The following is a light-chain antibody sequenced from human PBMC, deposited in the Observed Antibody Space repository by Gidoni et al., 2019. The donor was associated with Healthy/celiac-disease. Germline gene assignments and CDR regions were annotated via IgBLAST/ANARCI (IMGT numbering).Light chain of an antibody. V-gene: IGLV3-19*01. Sequence: SSELTHDPAVSVALGQTVRTTCQGCSLTTYYSSWYQQKPSTAPLLFIYGQNNPPTGIPARFSGSTSGNTASLTITGPQAEDEADYYCHSRDSSSNHVVFGGGTKLTVL. CDR2: GQN. CDR1: SLTTYY. J-gene: IGLJ2*01. CDR3: HSRDSSSNHVV.